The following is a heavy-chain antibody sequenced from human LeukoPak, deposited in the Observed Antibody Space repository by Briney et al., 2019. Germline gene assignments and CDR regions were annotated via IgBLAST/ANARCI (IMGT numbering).Heavy chain of an antibody. V-gene: IGHV3-48*01. CDR2: ISSSSTI. CDR3: ARDPYGSGTPV. J-gene: IGHJ6*02. CDR1: GFTFSSYS. Sequence: GGSLRLSCAASGFTFSSYSMNWVRQAPGKGLEWVSYISSSSTIYYADSVKGRFTISRDNAKNPLYLQMNSLRAEDTAVYYCARDPYGSGTPVWGQGTTVTVSS. D-gene: IGHD3-10*01.